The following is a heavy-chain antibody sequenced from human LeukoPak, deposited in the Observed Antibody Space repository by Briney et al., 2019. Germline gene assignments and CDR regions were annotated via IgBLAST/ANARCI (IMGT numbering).Heavy chain of an antibody. CDR2: INQDGSQT. D-gene: IGHD3-10*02. Sequence: GGSLRLSCGASGFTFTTYWMNWVRQAPGKGLEWVGNINQDGSQTKYVASVKGRFTISRDNAKNSVYLQMNSLRDEDTAVYYCGRAADMFRIDPWGQGVLVTVSS. CDR1: GFTFTTYW. V-gene: IGHV3-7*01. J-gene: IGHJ5*02. CDR3: GRAADMFRIDP.